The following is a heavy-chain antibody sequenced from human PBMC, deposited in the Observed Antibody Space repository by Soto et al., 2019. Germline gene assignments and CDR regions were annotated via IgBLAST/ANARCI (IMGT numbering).Heavy chain of an antibody. D-gene: IGHD3-10*01. CDR2: IYYSGST. Sequence: SETLSLTCTVSGGSINSYYWSWIRQPPGKGLEWIGYIYYSGSTNYNPSLKSRVTIPVDTSKNQFSLKLSSVTAADTAVYYCARTIRGVLIDYWGQGTLVTVSS. V-gene: IGHV4-59*12. CDR3: ARTIRGVLIDY. J-gene: IGHJ4*02. CDR1: GGSINSYY.